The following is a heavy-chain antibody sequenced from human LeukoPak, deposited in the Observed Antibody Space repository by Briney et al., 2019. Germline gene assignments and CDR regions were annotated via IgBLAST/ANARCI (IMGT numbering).Heavy chain of an antibody. V-gene: IGHV3-30*18. CDR1: GFTFSGYG. J-gene: IGHJ4*02. CDR3: AKGPGWLRDFDY. CDR2: ISYDGSYK. Sequence: GGGLRLSCAASGFTFSGYGMHWVRQAPGKGLGWVAVISYDGSYKSYGNSVKGRFTISRDNSKNTLYLQMNSLRAEDTAVYYCAKGPGWLRDFDYWGQGTLVTVSS. D-gene: IGHD5-12*01.